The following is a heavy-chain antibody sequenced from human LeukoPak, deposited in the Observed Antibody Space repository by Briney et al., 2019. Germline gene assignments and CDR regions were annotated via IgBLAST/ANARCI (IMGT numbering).Heavy chain of an antibody. D-gene: IGHD5-18*01. Sequence: ASVKVSCKASGYTFTGYYMHWVRQAPGQGLEWMGRINPNSGGTNYAQKFQGRVTMTRDTSISTAYMELSSLRSEDTAVYYCATLLGTAMVDYWGQGTLVTVSS. CDR1: GYTFTGYY. V-gene: IGHV1-2*06. CDR3: ATLLGTAMVDY. J-gene: IGHJ4*02. CDR2: INPNSGGT.